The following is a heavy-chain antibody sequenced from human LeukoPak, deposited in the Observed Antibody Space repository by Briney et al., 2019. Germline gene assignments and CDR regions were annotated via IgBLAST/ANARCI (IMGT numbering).Heavy chain of an antibody. V-gene: IGHV3-30*02. D-gene: IGHD4-17*01. J-gene: IGHJ4*02. Sequence: PGGSLRLSCAASGFTFSSYGMHWVRQAPGKGLEWVAFIRYDGSNKYYADSVKGRFTISRDNSKNTLYLQMNSLRAEDTAVYYCAKESYGGTTVTTGLDYWGQGTLVTVSS. CDR2: IRYDGSNK. CDR3: AKESYGGTTVTTGLDY. CDR1: GFTFSSYG.